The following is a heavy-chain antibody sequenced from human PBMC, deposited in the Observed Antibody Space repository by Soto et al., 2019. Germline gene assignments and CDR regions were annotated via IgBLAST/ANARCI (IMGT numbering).Heavy chain of an antibody. CDR1: GGSFSGYY. Sequence: QVQLQQWGAGLLKPSETLSLTCAVYGGSFSGYYWNWIRQPPGKGLEWIGEINHSGSTNYNPSLKSGVTISVDTSKNQFSLKLSSVTAADTAVYYCARLPRGYNYGMDVWGQGTTVTVSS. J-gene: IGHJ6*02. V-gene: IGHV4-34*01. CDR2: INHSGST. CDR3: ARLPRGYNYGMDV.